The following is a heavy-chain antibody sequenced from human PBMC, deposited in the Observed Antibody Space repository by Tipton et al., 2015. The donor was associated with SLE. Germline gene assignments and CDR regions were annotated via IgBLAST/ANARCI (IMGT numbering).Heavy chain of an antibody. D-gene: IGHD2-15*01. CDR2: IYYSGST. J-gene: IGHJ4*02. CDR1: GGSISSSSYY. CDR3: ASGRLTARYSFDY. V-gene: IGHV4-39*07. Sequence: TLSLTCTVSGGSISSSSYYWGWLRQPPGQGLGWIGIIYYSGSTYYNPSLKSRVTISVDTSKNQFSLKPSSVTAADTAVYYCASGRLTARYSFDYWGQGPLVTVSS.